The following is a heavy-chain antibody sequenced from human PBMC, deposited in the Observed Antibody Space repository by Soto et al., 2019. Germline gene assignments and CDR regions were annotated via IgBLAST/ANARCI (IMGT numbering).Heavy chain of an antibody. J-gene: IGHJ3*02. CDR2: IFSNDEK. Sequence: QVTLKESGPVLVKPTETLTLTCTVSGFSLSNARMGVSWIRQPPGKALEWLAHIFSNDEKSYSTSLKSRLTISKDTSKSQVVLTMTNMDPVDTATYHCARILGRGAADGIGDAFDIWGQGTMVTVSS. V-gene: IGHV2-26*01. CDR3: ARILGRGAADGIGDAFDI. D-gene: IGHD6-13*01. CDR1: GFSLSNARMG.